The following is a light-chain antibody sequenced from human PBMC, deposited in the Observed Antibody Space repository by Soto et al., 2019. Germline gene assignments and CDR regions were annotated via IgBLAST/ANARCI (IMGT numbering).Light chain of an antibody. CDR3: SSYTSSSTPRVV. J-gene: IGLJ2*01. CDR1: SSDVGGYNY. CDR2: DVS. Sequence: QSVLTQPASVSGSPGQSITISCTGTSSDVGGYNYVSWYQQHPGKAPKLMIYDVSNRPSGVSNRFSGSKSGNTASLTLSGLQAEDEADYYCSSYTSSSTPRVVCVGGTKLTVL. V-gene: IGLV2-14*01.